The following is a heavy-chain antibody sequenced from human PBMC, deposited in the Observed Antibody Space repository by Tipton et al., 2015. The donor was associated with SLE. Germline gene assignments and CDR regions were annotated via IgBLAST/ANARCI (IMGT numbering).Heavy chain of an antibody. D-gene: IGHD6-25*01. V-gene: IGHV3-30*04. CDR3: ASSGYNSAFYVFNCLHP. CDR2: IPYDGSNK. CDR1: GFSFDDYA. J-gene: IGHJ5*02. Sequence: SLRLSCAASGFSFDDYAMHWVRQAPGKGLEWVAFIPYDGSNKYYADSVKGRFTISRDNSKNTLCLQMTSLRDEDTAVYYCASSGYNSAFYVFNCLHPWGQGTLVTVSS.